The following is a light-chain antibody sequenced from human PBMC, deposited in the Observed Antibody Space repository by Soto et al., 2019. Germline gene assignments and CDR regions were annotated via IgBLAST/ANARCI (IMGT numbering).Light chain of an antibody. Sequence: DLQMSQSPSSLSESVGDRVTITCRARQTITNYLNWYQQKPGKAPKLLIYAASTLLSGVPSRFSGGGSGTDLTLTIDSLQPEDFATYYCQQSYSSPWTFGQGTKVEIK. CDR1: QTITNY. CDR3: QQSYSSPWT. V-gene: IGKV1-39*01. CDR2: AAS. J-gene: IGKJ1*01.